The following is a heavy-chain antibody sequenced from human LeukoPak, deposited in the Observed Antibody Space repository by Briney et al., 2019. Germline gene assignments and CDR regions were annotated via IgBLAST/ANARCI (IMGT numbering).Heavy chain of an antibody. V-gene: IGHV3-7*01. J-gene: IGHJ4*02. D-gene: IGHD2-21*01. Sequence: GGSLRLSCVASGFTFSSYYMSWVRQAPGKGLEWVANIKEDGSEKYYVDSVKGRFTISRDNAKSSLYLQMDSLRAEDTAVYYCARKSGALVNWGQGTLVTVPS. CDR1: GFTFSSYY. CDR2: IKEDGSEK. CDR3: ARKSGALVN.